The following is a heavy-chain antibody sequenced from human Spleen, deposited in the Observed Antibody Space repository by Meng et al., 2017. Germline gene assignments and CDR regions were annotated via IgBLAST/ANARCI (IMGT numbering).Heavy chain of an antibody. CDR3: AREASGTYYY. Sequence: QVHLQESGPGLVKPSGTLSLTCAVSGGSISRSNWWSWVRQSPGKGLEWIGEIYHSGSTNYNPSFKSRVTISLDKSKNQFSLKLSSVTAADTAVYYCAREASGTYYYWGQGTLVTVSS. CDR1: GGSISRSNW. J-gene: IGHJ4*02. CDR2: IYHSGST. V-gene: IGHV4-4*02. D-gene: IGHD1-26*01.